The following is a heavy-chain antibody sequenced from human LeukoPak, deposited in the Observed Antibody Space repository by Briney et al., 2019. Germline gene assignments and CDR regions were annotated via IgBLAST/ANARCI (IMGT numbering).Heavy chain of an antibody. CDR2: INSDGSST. D-gene: IGHD4/OR15-4a*01. J-gene: IGHJ4*02. V-gene: IGHV3-74*01. Sequence: QPGGSLRLSCGASGFTFRNYWMHWVRQAPGKGLVWVSRINSDGSSTSYADSVKGRFTISRDNAKNTLYLQMDSLRAEDTAVYYCAKDNWAGAFDYWGQGVLVTVSS. CDR1: GFTFRNYW. CDR3: AKDNWAGAFDY.